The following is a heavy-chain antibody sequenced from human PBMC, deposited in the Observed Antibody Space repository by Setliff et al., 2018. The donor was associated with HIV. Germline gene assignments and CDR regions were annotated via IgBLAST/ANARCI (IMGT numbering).Heavy chain of an antibody. CDR3: ARHLAEADRYRFSGVHGALKY. Sequence: PSETLSLTCTVSGGSMGGSSYYWGWIRQPPGKGLEWIGSLDYSGTTYYNPSLKSRVTISVDTSKNQFSLRLNSVTAADTAVYYCARHLAEADRYRFSGVHGALKYWGHGALVTVSS. CDR1: GGSMGGSSYY. V-gene: IGHV4-39*01. CDR2: LDYSGTT. J-gene: IGHJ4*01. D-gene: IGHD3-16*02.